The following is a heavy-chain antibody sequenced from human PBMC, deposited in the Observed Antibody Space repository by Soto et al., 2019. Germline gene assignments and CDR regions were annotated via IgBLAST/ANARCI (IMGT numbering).Heavy chain of an antibody. CDR1: VFTFSTYW. CDR2: IKQHGSET. Sequence: VGSLRLSCACSVFTFSTYWMSWVRHSPGKGLEWVANIKQHGSETYYVDSVKGRFTISRDNAKNSLYLQMNSLRAEDTAVYYCAREWSPNLAVFEYWGRATRVTVSS. V-gene: IGHV3-7*03. CDR3: AREWSPNLAVFEY. D-gene: IGHD1-26*01. J-gene: IGHJ4*02.